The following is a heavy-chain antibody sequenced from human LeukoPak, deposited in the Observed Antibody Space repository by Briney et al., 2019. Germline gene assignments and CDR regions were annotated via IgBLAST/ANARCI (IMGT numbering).Heavy chain of an antibody. CDR3: ARGRLLEDRDYYYYYYMDV. CDR1: GFTFSTYS. D-gene: IGHD1-1*01. CDR2: ISSSSNYI. J-gene: IGHJ6*03. V-gene: IGHV3-21*01. Sequence: GGSLRLSCAVSGFTFSTYSMNWVRQAPGKGLEWVSSISSSSNYIYYADSVRGRFTISRDNAKNSLSLQMNSLRVEDTAVYYCARGRLLEDRDYYYYYYMDVWGIGTTVTVSS.